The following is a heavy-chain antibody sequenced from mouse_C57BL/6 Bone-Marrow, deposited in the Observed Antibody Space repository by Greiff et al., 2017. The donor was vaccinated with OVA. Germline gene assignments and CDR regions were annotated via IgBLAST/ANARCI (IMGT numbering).Heavy chain of an antibody. CDR1: GYTFTDYY. J-gene: IGHJ2*01. Sequence: EVQLQQSGPELVKPGASVKISCKASGYTFTDYYMNWVKQSHGKSLEWIGDINPNNGGTSYNQKFKGKATLTVDKSSSTAYMELRSLTSEDSAVYYCASHYYGSYYFDYWGQGTTLTVSS. V-gene: IGHV1-26*01. D-gene: IGHD1-1*01. CDR3: ASHYYGSYYFDY. CDR2: INPNNGGT.